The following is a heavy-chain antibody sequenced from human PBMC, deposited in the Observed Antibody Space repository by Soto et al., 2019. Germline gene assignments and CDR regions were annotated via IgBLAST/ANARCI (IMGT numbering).Heavy chain of an antibody. D-gene: IGHD3-22*01. CDR1: GFTFSSYA. CDR2: ISGSGGST. CDR3: AKVDEYYYDSSGYYTIDY. J-gene: IGHJ4*02. V-gene: IGHV3-23*01. Sequence: GGSLRLSCAASGFTFSSYAMSWVRQAPGKGLEWVSAISGSGGSTYYADSVKGRFTISRDNSKNTLYLKMNSLRAEDTAVYYCAKVDEYYYDSSGYYTIDYWGQGTLVTVSS.